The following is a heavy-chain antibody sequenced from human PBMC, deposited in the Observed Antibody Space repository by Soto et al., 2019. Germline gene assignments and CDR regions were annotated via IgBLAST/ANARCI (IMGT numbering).Heavy chain of an antibody. J-gene: IGHJ4*02. CDR1: GFTFSSYS. V-gene: IGHV3-21*01. CDR2: ISSSSSYI. CDR3: ARFRGGSRSYYFDY. Sequence: PGWSLRLSCSASGFTFSSYSMNWFRQAPGKGLEWVSSISSSSSYIYYADSVKGRFTISRDNAKNSLYLQMNSLRAEDTAVYYCARFRGGSRSYYFDYWGQGTLVTVSS. D-gene: IGHD1-26*01.